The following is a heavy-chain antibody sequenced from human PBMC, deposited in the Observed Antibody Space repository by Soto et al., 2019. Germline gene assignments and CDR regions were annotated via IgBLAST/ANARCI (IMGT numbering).Heavy chain of an antibody. J-gene: IGHJ4*02. V-gene: IGHV3-30-3*01. CDR1: GFTFSSYA. CDR2: ISYDGSNK. D-gene: IGHD6-13*01. CDR3: ARVPNAYSSSWYYFAD. Sequence: QVQLVESGGGVVQPGRSLRLSCAASGFTFSSYAMHWVRQAPGKGLEWVAVISYDGSNKYYADSVKGRFTISRDNSKNTLYLQMNSLRAEDTAVYYCARVPNAYSSSWYYFADWGQGTLVTVSS.